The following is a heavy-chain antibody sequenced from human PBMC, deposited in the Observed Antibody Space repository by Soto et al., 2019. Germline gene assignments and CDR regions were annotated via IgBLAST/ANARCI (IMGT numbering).Heavy chain of an antibody. V-gene: IGHV4-34*01. CDR3: ARGRRIYYYDSSGRRMDV. Sequence: QVQLQQWGAGLLKPSETLSLTCAVYGGSFSGYYWSWIRQPPGKGLEWIGEINHSGSTNYNPSLKSRVTISVDTSKNQFSLKLSSVTAADTAVYYCARGRRIYYYDSSGRRMDVWGQGTTVTVSS. CDR2: INHSGST. J-gene: IGHJ6*02. D-gene: IGHD3-22*01. CDR1: GGSFSGYY.